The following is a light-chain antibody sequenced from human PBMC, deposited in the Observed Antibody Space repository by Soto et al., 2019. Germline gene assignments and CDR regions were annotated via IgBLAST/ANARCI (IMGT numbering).Light chain of an antibody. V-gene: IGLV2-14*03. Sequence: QSALTQPASVSGSPGQSITISCTGTSSDVGAYNYVSWYQQHPGKAPKLMIYDVSNRPSGVSNRFSGSKSGNTASLTISGLQAEDEADYYCSSYTSSSARVLFGGGTKLTVL. CDR1: SSDVGAYNY. J-gene: IGLJ2*01. CDR2: DVS. CDR3: SSYTSSSARVL.